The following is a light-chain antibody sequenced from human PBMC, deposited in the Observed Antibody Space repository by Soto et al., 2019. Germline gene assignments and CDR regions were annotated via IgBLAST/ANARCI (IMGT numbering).Light chain of an antibody. CDR2: LGS. J-gene: IGKJ1*01. CDR1: QSLLHSNGNIY. CDR3: MQAIQAPRT. Sequence: DIVLTQSPLSLPVTPGEPASISCRSSQSLLHSNGNIYLDWYLQKPGQSPQLLINLGSIRTSGVPDRFSDSGSGTDFTLKITRVEAEDVGVYYCMQAIQAPRTFGLGTKVEIK. V-gene: IGKV2-28*01.